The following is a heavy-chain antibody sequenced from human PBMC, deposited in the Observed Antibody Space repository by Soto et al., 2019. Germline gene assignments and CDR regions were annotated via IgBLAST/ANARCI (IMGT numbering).Heavy chain of an antibody. CDR3: AMALVGPSAGWDAFGI. V-gene: IGHV3-64*01. D-gene: IGHD2-8*02. J-gene: IGHJ3*02. Sequence: EVQLVESGGGLVQPGGPLRLSCAASGFTFSSYAMHWVRQAPGKGLEYVSAISSNGGSTYYANSVKGRFTISRDNSKNTVDVQMGSLRAEYMAVYYWAMALVGPSAGWDAFGICGQGTMVTVSS. CDR2: ISSNGGST. CDR1: GFTFSSYA.